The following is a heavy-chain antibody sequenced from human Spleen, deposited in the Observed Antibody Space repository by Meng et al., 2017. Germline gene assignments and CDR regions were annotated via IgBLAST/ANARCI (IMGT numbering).Heavy chain of an antibody. V-gene: IGHV4-39*01. CDR1: GGSISTSGYY. CDR3: VRSSGWVRTGFDP. J-gene: IGHJ5*02. Sequence: QPQLQESGPGLVKPSEALSRICSVSGGSISTSGYYWGWIRQPPGKGLEWIGNIGHSGITYYTPSLKSRVTVSIDTSKSQFSLKLTPVTAADTAVYYCVRSSGWVRTGFDPWGQGTLVTVSS. D-gene: IGHD6-19*01. CDR2: IGHSGIT.